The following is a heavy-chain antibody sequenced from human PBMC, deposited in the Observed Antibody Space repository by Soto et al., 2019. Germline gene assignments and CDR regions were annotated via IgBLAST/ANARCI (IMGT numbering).Heavy chain of an antibody. Sequence: PSETLSLTCSVSDDSINSDKYYWGWIRQPPGKGLEWIGSIYYRGNAYYNPSLQTRVTISPDKSKSQFSLKLNSVTAADSAVYFCARLEGLGTISYYFDFWGPGALVTVSS. CDR2: IYYRGNA. J-gene: IGHJ4*02. CDR1: DDSINSDKYY. V-gene: IGHV4-39*01. D-gene: IGHD3-9*01. CDR3: ARLEGLGTISYYFDF.